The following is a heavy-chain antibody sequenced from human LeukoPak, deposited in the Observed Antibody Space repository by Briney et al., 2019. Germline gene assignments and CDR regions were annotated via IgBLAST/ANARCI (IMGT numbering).Heavy chain of an antibody. CDR1: GGSISSYY. CDR3: AGGERRGSYGHWFDP. CDR2: IYYSGST. Sequence: SETLSLTCTVSGGSISSYYWSWIRQPPGKGLEWIGYIYYSGSTNYNPSLKSRVTISVDTSKNQFSLKLTSATAADTAVYYCAGGERRGSYGHWFDPWGQGTLVTVSS. D-gene: IGHD3-16*01. V-gene: IGHV4-59*01. J-gene: IGHJ5*02.